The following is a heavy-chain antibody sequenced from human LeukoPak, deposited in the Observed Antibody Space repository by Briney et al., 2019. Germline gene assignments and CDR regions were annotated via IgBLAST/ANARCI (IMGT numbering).Heavy chain of an antibody. CDR2: IYYSGST. J-gene: IGHJ6*03. Sequence: AETLSLTCTVSGGSISRYYWSWIRQPPGKGLEWIGYIYYSGSTKYNPSLKSRVTISVDTSKNQFSLKLSSVTAADTAIYYCARTGITGTTNYYYYYMDVWGKGTTVTVSS. V-gene: IGHV4-59*08. CDR3: ARTGITGTTNYYYYYMDV. CDR1: GGSISRYY. D-gene: IGHD1-7*01.